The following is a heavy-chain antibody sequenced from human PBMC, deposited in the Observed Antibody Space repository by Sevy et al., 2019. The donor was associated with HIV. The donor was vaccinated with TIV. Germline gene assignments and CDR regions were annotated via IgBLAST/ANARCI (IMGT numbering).Heavy chain of an antibody. CDR2: IWYDGSNK. J-gene: IGHJ6*02. D-gene: IGHD6-6*01. Sequence: GGSLRLSCAASGFTFSSYGMHWVRQAPGKGLEWVAVIWYDGSNKYYADSVKGRFTISRDNSKNTLYLQMKGLRAEETAVYYCARAPRSYSSSSDYYYYYGMDVWGQGTTVTVSS. CDR3: ARAPRSYSSSSDYYYYYGMDV. CDR1: GFTFSSYG. V-gene: IGHV3-33*01.